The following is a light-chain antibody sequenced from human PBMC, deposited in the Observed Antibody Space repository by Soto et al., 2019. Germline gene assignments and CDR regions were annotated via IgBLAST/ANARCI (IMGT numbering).Light chain of an antibody. V-gene: IGKV3D-20*01. CDR1: QSISSTY. Sequence: EIVLTQSPATLSLSPGERATLSCGASQSISSTYLAWYQQRPGLAPRLLIYDVSNRFTGVPDGFIGSGCGTDFALISSRLQPEDSTVYYCQQWSASLTFGGGTKVEIK. CDR3: QQWSASLT. J-gene: IGKJ4*01. CDR2: DVS.